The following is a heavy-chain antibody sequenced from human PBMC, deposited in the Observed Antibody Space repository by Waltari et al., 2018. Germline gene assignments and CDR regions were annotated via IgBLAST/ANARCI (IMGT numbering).Heavy chain of an antibody. CDR3: AXXVLFXRAVVFAATRXSVGMDV. J-gene: IGHJ6*02. CDR1: GXSFSDXY. V-gene: IGHV4-34*01. CDR2: INHSGRV. Sequence: VQLQQWGAGLLKPSEXLSLTCAVYGXSFSDXYWTWXRQPPGKRLEWIGEINHSGRVNLNPSLKSRXTISVDTSXSQFXLKXTSVTXAXTAVYYCAXXVLFXRAVVFAATRXSVGMDVXGQGTTVTVXS. D-gene: IGHD2-2*01.